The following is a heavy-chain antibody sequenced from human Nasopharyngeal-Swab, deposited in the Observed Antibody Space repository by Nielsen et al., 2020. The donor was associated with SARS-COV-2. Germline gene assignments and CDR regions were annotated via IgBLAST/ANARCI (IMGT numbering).Heavy chain of an antibody. CDR3: AKGADVWTIVTTTTGCDY. CDR1: GFTFSSYA. CDR2: ISGSGGST. V-gene: IGHV3-23*01. Sequence: GESLKISCAASGFTFSSYAMSWVRQAPGKGLEWVSAISGSGGSTYYADSVKGRFTISRDNSKNTLYLQMNSLRAEDTAVYYCAKGADVWTIVTTTTGCDYWGQGTLVTVSS. D-gene: IGHD5-12*01. J-gene: IGHJ4*02.